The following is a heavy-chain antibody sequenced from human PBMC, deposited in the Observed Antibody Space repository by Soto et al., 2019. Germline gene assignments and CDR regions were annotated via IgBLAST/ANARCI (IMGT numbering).Heavy chain of an antibody. CDR3: ARDWNSGYDP. CDR1: GDSINNYY. D-gene: IGHD5-12*01. Sequence: QVQLQESGPGLVKPSETLSLICTVSGDSINNYYWSWIRQPPVKGLEWIGYIYYSGRTDYNPSLKSRVTISVDTSKNQFSLKLSSVTAADTAVYYCARDWNSGYDPWGQGTLVTVSS. V-gene: IGHV4-59*01. J-gene: IGHJ5*02. CDR2: IYYSGRT.